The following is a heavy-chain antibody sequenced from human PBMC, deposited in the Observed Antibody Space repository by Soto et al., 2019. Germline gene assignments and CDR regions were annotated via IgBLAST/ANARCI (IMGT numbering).Heavy chain of an antibody. D-gene: IGHD3-10*01. Sequence: QAQLVQSGAEVKKPGASVKVSCKASGYAFSSNDINWVRQATGQGLEWMGWMNPNSGNIGYAQKFQGRVTMTRNTSISTAYMELSSLRSEDTAVYYCATDYCSGSTSLYGIDVWGQGTTVTVSS. CDR1: GYAFSSND. CDR3: ATDYCSGSTSLYGIDV. V-gene: IGHV1-8*01. CDR2: MNPNSGNI. J-gene: IGHJ6*02.